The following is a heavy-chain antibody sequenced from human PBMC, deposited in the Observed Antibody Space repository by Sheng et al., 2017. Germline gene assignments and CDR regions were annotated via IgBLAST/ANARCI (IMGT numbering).Heavy chain of an antibody. J-gene: IGHJ4*02. CDR3: ARRGAAAGTLFFDY. V-gene: IGHV1-69*10. CDR1: GGTFSSYA. D-gene: IGHD6-13*01. CDR2: IIPILGIA. Sequence: QVQLVQSGAEVKKPGSSVKVSCKASGGTFSSYAISWVRQAPGQGLEWMGGIIPILGIANYAQKFQGRVTITADKSTSTAYMELSSLRSEDTAVYYCARRGAAAGTLFFDYWGQGTLVTVSS.